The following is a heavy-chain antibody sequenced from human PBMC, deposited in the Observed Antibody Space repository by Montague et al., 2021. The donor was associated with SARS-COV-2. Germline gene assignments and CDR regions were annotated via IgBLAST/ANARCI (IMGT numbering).Heavy chain of an antibody. CDR3: VREKYYFDDSGSK. D-gene: IGHD3-22*01. J-gene: IGHJ3*01. Sequence: SETLSLTCTVSGVSISSGSYYWSWIRQHPGKGLEWIGYVYHTGRTNYNPSLKSRVTLSIDTSKNQFSLNLTSVTAADTAVYYCVREKYYFDDSGSKWGQGTMVTV. CDR2: VYHTGRT. CDR1: GVSISSGSYY. V-gene: IGHV4-61*01.